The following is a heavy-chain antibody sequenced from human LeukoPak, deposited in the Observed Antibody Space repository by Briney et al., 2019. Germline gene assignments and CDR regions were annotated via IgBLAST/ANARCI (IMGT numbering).Heavy chain of an antibody. CDR3: AKDHQGFNYYGSGSYSPCNFDY. D-gene: IGHD3-10*01. Sequence: GGSLRLPCAASGFTFSSYGMHWVRQAPGKGLEWVAVISYDGSDKYYADSLEGRFTISRDNSKNTLYLQMNSLRAEDTAVYYCAKDHQGFNYYGSGSYSPCNFDYWGQGTLVTVSS. J-gene: IGHJ4*02. V-gene: IGHV3-30*18. CDR2: ISYDGSDK. CDR1: GFTFSSYG.